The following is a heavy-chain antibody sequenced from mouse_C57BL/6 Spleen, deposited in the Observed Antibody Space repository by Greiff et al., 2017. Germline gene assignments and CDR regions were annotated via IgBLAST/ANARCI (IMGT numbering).Heavy chain of an antibody. D-gene: IGHD2-14*01. J-gene: IGHJ4*01. CDR2: IDPANGHT. V-gene: IGHV14-3*01. Sequence: EVQLQESVAELVRPGASVKLSCKASGFNIKNTYMHWVKQRPEQGLEWIGRIDPANGHTKYDPKFKGKATITADTSSNTAYLHLSSLTSEDTAIYYCARGVPYCYAMDYWGQGTSVTVSS. CDR1: GFNIKNTY. CDR3: ARGVPYCYAMDY.